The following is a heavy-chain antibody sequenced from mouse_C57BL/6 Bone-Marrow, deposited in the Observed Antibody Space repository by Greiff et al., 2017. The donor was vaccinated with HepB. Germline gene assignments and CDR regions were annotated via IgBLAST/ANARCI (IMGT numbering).Heavy chain of an antibody. V-gene: IGHV3-8*01. J-gene: IGHJ4*01. Sequence: EVQRVESGPGLAKPSQTLSLTCSVTGYSITSDYWNWIRKFPGNKLEYMGYISYSGSTYYNPSPKSRISITRDTSKNQYYLQLNSVTTEDTATYYCARLGYYGSNPHYAMDYWGQGTSVTVSS. D-gene: IGHD1-1*01. CDR3: ARLGYYGSNPHYAMDY. CDR2: ISYSGST. CDR1: GYSITSDY.